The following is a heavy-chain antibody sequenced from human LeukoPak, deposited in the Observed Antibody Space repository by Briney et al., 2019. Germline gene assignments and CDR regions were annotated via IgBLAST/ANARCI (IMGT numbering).Heavy chain of an antibody. CDR3: AKDGDTVSGTYYFDMDV. D-gene: IGHD1-26*01. Sequence: GSLRLSCAASGFTFSSYSMNWVRQAPGKGLEWVSSISSSSSYIYYADSVKGRFTISRDNSRNTLYLQMNSLRAEDTALYYCAKDGDTVSGTYYFDMDVWGKGTTVTISS. J-gene: IGHJ6*03. CDR1: GFTFSSYS. V-gene: IGHV3-21*01. CDR2: ISSSSSYI.